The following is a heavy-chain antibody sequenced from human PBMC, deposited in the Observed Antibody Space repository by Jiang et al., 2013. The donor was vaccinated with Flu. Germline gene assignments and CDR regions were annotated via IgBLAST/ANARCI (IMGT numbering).Heavy chain of an antibody. CDR1: GFTFSSYA. Sequence: VQLLESGGGLVKPGGSLRLSCAASGFTFSSYAMSWVRQAPGEGLEWVSAISGSGGSTYYADSVKGRFTISRDNSKNTLYLQMNSLRAEDTAVYYCAKGSSWDLGDTYYFDYWGQGTLVTVSS. D-gene: IGHD6-13*01. CDR2: ISGSGGST. CDR3: AKGSSWDLGDTYYFDY. J-gene: IGHJ4*02. V-gene: IGHV3-23*01.